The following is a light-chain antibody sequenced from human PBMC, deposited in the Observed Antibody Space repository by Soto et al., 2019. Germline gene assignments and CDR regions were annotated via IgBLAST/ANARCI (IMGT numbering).Light chain of an antibody. CDR1: QSISSN. CDR2: AAS. J-gene: IGKJ2*01. V-gene: IGKV1-39*01. Sequence: DIQMTQSPSSLSASVGDRVTITCRASQSISSNLNWYQQKPGKAPKLLIYAASSLQSGVPSRFSGSGSGTDFTLTISSLETEDFATYYFQQSYSTPRTFGQGTKLEIK. CDR3: QQSYSTPRT.